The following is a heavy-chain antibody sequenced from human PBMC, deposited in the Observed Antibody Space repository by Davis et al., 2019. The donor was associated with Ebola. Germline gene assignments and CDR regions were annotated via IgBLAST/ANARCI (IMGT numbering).Heavy chain of an antibody. CDR1: GGSFSGYY. V-gene: IGHV4-34*01. D-gene: IGHD3-10*01. CDR3: ASSFREYTNWFDP. CDR2: INHSGST. J-gene: IGHJ5*02. Sequence: PSETLSLPCAVYGGSFSGYYWSWIRQPPGKGLEWIGEINHSGSTNYNPSLKSRVTISVDTSTNQFSLKLSSVTAADTAVYYCASSFREYTNWFDPWGQGTLVTVSS.